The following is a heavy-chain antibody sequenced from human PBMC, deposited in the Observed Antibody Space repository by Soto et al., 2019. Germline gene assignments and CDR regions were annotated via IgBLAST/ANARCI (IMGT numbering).Heavy chain of an antibody. D-gene: IGHD6-19*01. V-gene: IGHV3-13*01. CDR2: IGTAGDT. Sequence: GGSLRLSCAASGFTFSSYDMHWVRQATGKGLEWVSAIGTAGDTYYPGSVKGRFTISRENAKNSLYLQMNSLRAGDTAVYYCARGGRLAPYYYYYYMDVWGKGTTVTVSS. CDR3: ARGGRLAPYYYYYYMDV. CDR1: GFTFSSYD. J-gene: IGHJ6*03.